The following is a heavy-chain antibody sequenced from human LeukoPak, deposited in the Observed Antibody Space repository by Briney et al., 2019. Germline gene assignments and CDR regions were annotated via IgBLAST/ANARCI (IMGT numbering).Heavy chain of an antibody. V-gene: IGHV3-49*04. Sequence: GGSLRLSCTASGFTFGDYPMSWVRQAPGKGLEWVGFMRSKAYGGTTEYAASVKGRFTISRDDSKNIAYLQMSSLKIEDTAVYYCARTYGDYVYILGYWGQGTLVTVSS. CDR3: ARTYGDYVYILGY. CDR1: GFTFGDYP. CDR2: MRSKAYGGTT. D-gene: IGHD4-17*01. J-gene: IGHJ4*02.